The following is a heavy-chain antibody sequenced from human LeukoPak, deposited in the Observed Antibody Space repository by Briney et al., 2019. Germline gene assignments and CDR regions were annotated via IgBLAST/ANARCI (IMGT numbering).Heavy chain of an antibody. Sequence: ASVKVSCKASGYSFTGYYMHWVRQAPGQGLEWMVWISPNSGGTNYAQKFQGRVTMTRDTSISTAYMELSRLRSDDTAIYYCASTEGYSYGRIDYWGQGTLVTVSS. CDR3: ASTEGYSYGRIDY. CDR2: ISPNSGGT. V-gene: IGHV1-2*02. J-gene: IGHJ4*02. CDR1: GYSFTGYY. D-gene: IGHD5-18*01.